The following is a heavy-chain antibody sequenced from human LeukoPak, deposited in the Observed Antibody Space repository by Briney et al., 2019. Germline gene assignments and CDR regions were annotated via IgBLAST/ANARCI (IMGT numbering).Heavy chain of an antibody. CDR2: IDHIGRT. J-gene: IGHJ6*03. D-gene: IGHD2-15*01. CDR1: GESFRGYY. Sequence: PSETLSLTCAVYGESFRGYYWTWIRQTPGKGLEWIGEIDHIGRTTYNPSLKSRVTISVDTSKNQFSLKLSSVTAADTAVYYCARSVEGYCRGGSCYYYSYYMDVWGKGTTVTVSS. V-gene: IGHV4-34*01. CDR3: ARSVEGYCRGGSCYYYSYYMDV.